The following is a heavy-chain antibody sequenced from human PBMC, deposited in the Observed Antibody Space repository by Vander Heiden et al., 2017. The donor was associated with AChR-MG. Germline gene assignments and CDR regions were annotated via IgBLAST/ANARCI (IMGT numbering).Heavy chain of an antibody. CDR2: IDWDDDK. CDR3: ARILLDYGANYYYGMDV. D-gene: IGHD4-17*01. CDR1: GFSLSTSGMC. V-gene: IGHV2-70*01. Sequence: QVTLRESGPALVKPTQTLTLTCTFSGFSLSTSGMCVSWIRQPPGKALEWLALIDWDDDKYYSTSLKTRLTISKDTSKNQVVLTMTNMDPVDTATYYCARILLDYGANYYYGMDVWGQGTTVTVSS. J-gene: IGHJ6*02.